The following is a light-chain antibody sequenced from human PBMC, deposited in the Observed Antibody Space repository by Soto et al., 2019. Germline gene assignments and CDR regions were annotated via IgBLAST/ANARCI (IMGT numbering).Light chain of an antibody. CDR1: QRMTYW. CDR3: QQYNSYSGT. Sequence: IHITPSPSTLSASVVDRFTITCPASQRMTYWLAWCQQKPGEAPYLLIYDASSLGSGVPSRFSGCGSGTEFTLTFSSLQPDHFATYYCQQYNSYSGTFGQGTKV. J-gene: IGKJ1*01. V-gene: IGKV1-5*01. CDR2: DAS.